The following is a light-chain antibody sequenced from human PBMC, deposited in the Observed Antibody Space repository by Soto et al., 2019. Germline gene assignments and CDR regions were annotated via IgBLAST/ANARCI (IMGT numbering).Light chain of an antibody. V-gene: IGLV2-8*01. CDR1: SSDVGGSNY. J-gene: IGLJ3*02. Sequence: QSALTQPPSASGSPGQSVTISCTGTSSDVGGSNYVSWYQQHPGKAPQLVIYAVSQRPSEVPARFSGSKSGNTASLTVSGLQADDEADYYCSSYAGSNNWVFGGGTKLTVL. CDR3: SSYAGSNNWV. CDR2: AVS.